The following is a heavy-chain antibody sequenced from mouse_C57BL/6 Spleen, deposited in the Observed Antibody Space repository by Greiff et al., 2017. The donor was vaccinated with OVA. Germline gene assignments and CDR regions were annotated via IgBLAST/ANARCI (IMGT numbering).Heavy chain of an antibody. J-gene: IGHJ3*01. CDR1: GFNIKDDY. V-gene: IGHV14-4*01. Sequence: VHVKQSGAELVRPGASVKLSCTASGFNIKDDYMHWVKQRPEQGLEWIGWIDPENGDTEYASKFQGKATITADTSSNTAYLQLSSLTSEDTAVYYCTIYSNYCAYWGQGTLVTVSA. D-gene: IGHD2-5*01. CDR3: TIYSNYCAY. CDR2: IDPENGDT.